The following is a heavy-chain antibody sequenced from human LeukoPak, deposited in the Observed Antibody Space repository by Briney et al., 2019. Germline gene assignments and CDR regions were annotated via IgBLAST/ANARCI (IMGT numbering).Heavy chain of an antibody. Sequence: SETLSLTCTVAGGSISSYYWSWIRQPPGKGLEWIGFIYYSGSTNYNPSLKSRVTISVDTSKNQFSLKLSSVTAADTAVYYCARPSLDYGGIDAFDFWGQGTLVTVSS. J-gene: IGHJ3*01. V-gene: IGHV4-59*08. CDR2: IYYSGST. CDR1: GGSISSYY. CDR3: ARPSLDYGGIDAFDF. D-gene: IGHD4-23*01.